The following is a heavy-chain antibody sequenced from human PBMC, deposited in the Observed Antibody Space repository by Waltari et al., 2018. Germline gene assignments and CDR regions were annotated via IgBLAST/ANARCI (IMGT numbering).Heavy chain of an antibody. CDR3: ARGGSGSRANFDC. V-gene: IGHV4-59*01. CDR2: IYYSGST. CDR1: GGSINTFY. J-gene: IGHJ4*02. Sequence: QVQLQESGPGLVKPSETLSLTCTVSGGSINTFYWNWIRQPPGKGLEWIGTIYYSGSTKYSPSLKGRDTISVDTSKNQFSLNLSAVTAADTAVYCCARGGSGSRANFDCWGQGTLVTVSS. D-gene: IGHD3-10*01.